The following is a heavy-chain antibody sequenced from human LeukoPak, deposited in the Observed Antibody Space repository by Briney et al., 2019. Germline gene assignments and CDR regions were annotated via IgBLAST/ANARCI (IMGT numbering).Heavy chain of an antibody. V-gene: IGHV4-59*01. CDR1: GGSISSYY. CDR3: ARDRGPWGITYYGMDV. CDR2: IYYSGST. J-gene: IGHJ6*02. Sequence: SETLSLTCTVSGGSISSYYWSWIRQPPGKGLEWIGYIYYSGSTNYNPSLKSRVTISADTSKNQFSLKLSSVTAADTAVYYCARDRGPWGITYYGMDVWGQGTTVTVSS. D-gene: IGHD3-16*01.